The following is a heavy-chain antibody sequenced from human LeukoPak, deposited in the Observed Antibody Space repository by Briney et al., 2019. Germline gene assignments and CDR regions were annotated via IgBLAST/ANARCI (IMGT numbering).Heavy chain of an antibody. D-gene: IGHD5-24*01. CDR1: GGSISSYY. CDR3: ARVVEMATALPSSYFDY. CDR2: IYYSGST. Sequence: ASETLSLTCTVSGGSISSYYWSWIRQPPGKGLEWIGYIYYSGSTNYNPSLKSRVTISVDTSKNQFSLKLSSVTAADTAVYYCARVVEMATALPSSYFDYWGQGTLVTVSS. V-gene: IGHV4-59*01. J-gene: IGHJ4*02.